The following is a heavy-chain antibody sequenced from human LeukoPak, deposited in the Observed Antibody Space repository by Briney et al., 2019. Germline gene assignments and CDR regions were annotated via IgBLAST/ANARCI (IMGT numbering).Heavy chain of an antibody. V-gene: IGHV4-4*08. CDR2: IYTSGST. CDR3: ARVPYCSGGSCYSWFDL. Sequence: SETLSLTCTVSGVPVSFYYWSWIRQPPGKGLEWIGRIYTSGSTNYNPSLKSRVPISVDTSTNQFTLKLSSVTAADTAVYYCARVPYCSGGSCYSWFDLWGQGTLVTVSS. J-gene: IGHJ5*02. CDR1: GVPVSFYY. D-gene: IGHD2-15*01.